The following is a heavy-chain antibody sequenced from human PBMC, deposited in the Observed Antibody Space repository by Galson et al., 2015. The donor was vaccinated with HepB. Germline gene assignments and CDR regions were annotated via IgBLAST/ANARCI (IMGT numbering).Heavy chain of an antibody. V-gene: IGHV3-9*01. CDR2: ISWNGGTL. CDR3: TKDLVGADYSYSTLDV. D-gene: IGHD1-26*01. J-gene: IGHJ6*02. CDR1: GFSFDDFA. Sequence: SLRLSCAASGFSFDDFAMHWVRQAPGGGLAWVSVISWNGGTLGYADSVKGRFTISRDNAKTSLYLQMNNLRAEDTALYYCTKDLVGADYSYSTLDVWGQGTTVTVSS.